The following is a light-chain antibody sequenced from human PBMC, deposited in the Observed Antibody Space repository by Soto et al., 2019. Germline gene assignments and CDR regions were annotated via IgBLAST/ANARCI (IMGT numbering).Light chain of an antibody. CDR3: VLLYRGTLGV. CDR2: DTN. V-gene: IGLV7-46*01. CDR1: TGAVTSGHY. J-gene: IGLJ1*01. Sequence: QAVVTQEHSLTVSPGGTVTLTCGSSTGAVTSGHYPYWFQQKPGQAPRTLIYDTNNKHSWTPARLSGSLLGGNAVLSLSGTQPEDEAVYYCVLLYRGTLGVVGTGT.